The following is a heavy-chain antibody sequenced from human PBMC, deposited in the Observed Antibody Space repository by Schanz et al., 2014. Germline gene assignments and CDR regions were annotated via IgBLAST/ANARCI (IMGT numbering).Heavy chain of an antibody. CDR1: GFTFSSYS. J-gene: IGHJ6*02. CDR3: ARDFLLEQLGYSHYYYAMDV. V-gene: IGHV3-48*01. D-gene: IGHD2-15*01. CDR2: IRSSSSTR. Sequence: EVQLVESGGGLVQPGGSLRLSCAASGFTFSSYSMNWVRQAPGQGLEWVSYIRSSSSTRYYADSVKGRFTISRDNAKNSLFLQMNSLRAEDTAVYYCARDFLLEQLGYSHYYYAMDVWGQGTTVTVSS.